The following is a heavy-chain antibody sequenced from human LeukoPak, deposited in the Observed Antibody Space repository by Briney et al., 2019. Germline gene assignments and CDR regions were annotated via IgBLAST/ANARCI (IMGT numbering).Heavy chain of an antibody. V-gene: IGHV3-30-3*01. CDR3: ARDLPHWYFDY. Sequence: GGSLRLSCAASGFTFSSYAMHWVRQAPGKGLEGVAVISYDGSNKYYADSVKRRFTISRDNYKNPVYLHMNSLRREDTAVYFCARDLPHWYFDYWGQGTLVTVSS. J-gene: IGHJ4*02. CDR2: ISYDGSNK. CDR1: GFTFSSYA.